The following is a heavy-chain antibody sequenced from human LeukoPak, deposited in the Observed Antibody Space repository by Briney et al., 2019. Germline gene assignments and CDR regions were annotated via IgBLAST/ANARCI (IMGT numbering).Heavy chain of an antibody. J-gene: IGHJ4*02. CDR3: AKSLSSGWYYFDY. CDR2: ISGSGGYT. Sequence: GGSLRLSCAASKFTFSTFSMSWVRQAPGKGLEWVSSISGSGGYTYYADSVKGRFTISRDNSKNTLYLQMNSLRAEDTAVYYCAKSLSSGWYYFDYWGQGTLVTVSS. CDR1: KFTFSTFS. D-gene: IGHD6-19*01. V-gene: IGHV3-23*01.